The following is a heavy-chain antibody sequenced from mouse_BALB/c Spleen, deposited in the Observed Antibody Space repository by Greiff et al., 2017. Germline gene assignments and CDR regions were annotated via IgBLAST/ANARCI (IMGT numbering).Heavy chain of an antibody. CDR3: ARAPAYYGSRSRAMDY. D-gene: IGHD1-1*01. Sequence: EVKLQESGPGLVKPSQSLSLTCTVTGYSITSDYAWNWIRQFPGNKLEWMGYISYSGSTSYNPSLKSRIPITRDTAKNQFFLQLNSVTTEDTATYYCARAPAYYGSRSRAMDYWGQGTSVTVSS. J-gene: IGHJ4*01. CDR2: ISYSGST. CDR1: GYSITSDYA. V-gene: IGHV3-2*02.